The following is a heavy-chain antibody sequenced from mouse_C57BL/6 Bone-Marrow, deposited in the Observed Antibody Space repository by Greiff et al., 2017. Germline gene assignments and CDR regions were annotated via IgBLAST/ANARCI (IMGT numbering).Heavy chain of an antibody. CDR3: AKGPFTVVADYYAMDY. CDR2: IWGDGGT. D-gene: IGHD1-1*01. Sequence: VKLVESGPGLVAPSQSLSITCTVSGFSLTSYGVSWVRQPPGKGLEWLGVIWGDGGTNYHSALISRLSISKDNSKSQVFLKLNSLQTDDTATYYCAKGPFTVVADYYAMDYWGQGTSVTVSS. V-gene: IGHV2-3*01. CDR1: GFSLTSYG. J-gene: IGHJ4*01.